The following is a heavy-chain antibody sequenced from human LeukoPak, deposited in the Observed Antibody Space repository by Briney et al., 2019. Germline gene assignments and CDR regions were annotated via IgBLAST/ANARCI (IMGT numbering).Heavy chain of an antibody. CDR3: ARAIEVGAMTPFDY. J-gene: IGHJ4*02. CDR2: IYYSGGST. D-gene: IGHD1-26*01. CDR1: GGSIRSYY. V-gene: IGHV4-59*08. Sequence: SETLSLTCTVSGGSIRSYYWSWIRQPPGKGLEWIGYIYYSGGSTNYNPSLKSRVTISVDTSKNQVSLKLTSVTAADTAVYYCARAIEVGAMTPFDYWGQGTLVTVSS.